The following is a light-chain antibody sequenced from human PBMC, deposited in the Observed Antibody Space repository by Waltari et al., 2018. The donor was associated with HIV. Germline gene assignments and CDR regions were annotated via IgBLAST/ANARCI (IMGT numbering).Light chain of an antibody. CDR3: ASWDDSLSVLFA. CDR1: SSNNGSSY. V-gene: IGLV1-47*01. CDR2: RSS. Sequence: QSMLTQPPSAYGTPGQRVTISCSGSSSNNGSSYVYWYQQLPGAAPKLLIYRSSQRPSGVPDRFSGSKSGTSASLAISGLRSEDEADYYCASWDDSLSVLFAFGAGTKVTVL. J-gene: IGLJ1*01.